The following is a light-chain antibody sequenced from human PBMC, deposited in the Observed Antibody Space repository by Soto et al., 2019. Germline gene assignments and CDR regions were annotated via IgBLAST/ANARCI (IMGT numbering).Light chain of an antibody. CDR2: GAS. CDR3: PQYGSSPYT. J-gene: IGKJ2*01. V-gene: IGKV3-20*01. Sequence: EIVLTQSPGTLSLSPGERATLSCRASQTVSSTYLAWYQQKPGQAPRLLIYGASSTATGIPDRFSGSGSATDFTLTISRLEPEDFAVYYCPQYGSSPYTFGQGTKLEIK. CDR1: QTVSSTY.